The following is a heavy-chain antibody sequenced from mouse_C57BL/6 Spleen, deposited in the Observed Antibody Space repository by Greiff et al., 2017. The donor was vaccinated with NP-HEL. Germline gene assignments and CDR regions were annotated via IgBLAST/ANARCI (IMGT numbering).Heavy chain of an antibody. CDR2: IDPSDSYT. J-gene: IGHJ2*01. D-gene: IGHD1-1*01. CDR3: ARRGYGSSYYCDY. CDR1: GYTFTSYW. Sequence: QVQLQQPGAELVKPGASVKLSCKASGYTFTSYWMQWVKQRPGQGLEWIGEIDPSDSYTNYNQKFKGKATLTVDTSSSTAYMQLSSLTSEDSAVYYCARRGYGSSYYCDYWGQGTTLTVSS. V-gene: IGHV1-50*01.